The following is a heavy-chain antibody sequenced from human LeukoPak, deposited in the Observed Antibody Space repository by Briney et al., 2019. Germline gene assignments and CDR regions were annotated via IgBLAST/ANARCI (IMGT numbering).Heavy chain of an antibody. V-gene: IGHV3-48*02. J-gene: IGHJ6*03. CDR2: ISSSSTTI. Sequence: PGGSLRLSCAASGFTFSSYSMNWVRQAPGKGLEWVSYISSSSTTIYYADSVKGRFTISRDNAKNSLYLQINSLRDEDTAVYYCARDAQHLVGLYYYYYYMDVWGKGTTVTVSS. D-gene: IGHD6-13*01. CDR3: ARDAQHLVGLYYYYYYMDV. CDR1: GFTFSSYS.